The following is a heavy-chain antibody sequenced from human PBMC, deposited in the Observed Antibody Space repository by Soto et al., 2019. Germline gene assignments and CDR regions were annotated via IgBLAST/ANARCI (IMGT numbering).Heavy chain of an antibody. J-gene: IGHJ6*02. V-gene: IGHV3-23*01. CDR3: AKDLGIRPDYYYYGMDV. CDR2: ISGSGGST. CDR1: GFTFSSYA. Sequence: PGGSLRLSCAASGFTFSSYAMSWVRQAPGKGLEWVSAISGSGGSTYYADSVKGRFTISRDNSKNTLYLQMNSLRAEGTAVYYCAKDLGIRPDYYYYGMDVWGQGTTVTVSS. D-gene: IGHD3-16*01.